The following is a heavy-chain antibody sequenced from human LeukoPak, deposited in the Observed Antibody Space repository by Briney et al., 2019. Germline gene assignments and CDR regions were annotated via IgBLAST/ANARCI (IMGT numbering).Heavy chain of an antibody. V-gene: IGHV3-33*01. Sequence: GRSLRLSCAASGFTFGSYGMHWVRQAPGKGPEWVAVIWYNGSNEYYTDSVKGRFTISRDNSKNTLSLQMNSLRAEDTAFYYCARSKGIPGYYYGMDVWGQGTTVTVSS. D-gene: IGHD2-21*01. CDR3: ARSKGIPGYYYGMDV. CDR1: GFTFGSYG. CDR2: IWYNGSNE. J-gene: IGHJ6*02.